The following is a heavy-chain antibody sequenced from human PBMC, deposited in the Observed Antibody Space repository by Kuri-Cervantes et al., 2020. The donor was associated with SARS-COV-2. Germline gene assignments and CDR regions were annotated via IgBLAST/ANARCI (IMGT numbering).Heavy chain of an antibody. CDR1: GYTFTGYY. V-gene: IGHV1-18*04. Sequence: ASVKVSCKASGYTFTGYYMHWVRQAPGQGLEWMGWISAYNGNTNYAQKLQGRVTMTTDTSTSTAYMELRSLRSEDTAVYYCARTPPSDYMGDDYWGQGTLVTVSS. CDR3: ARTPPSDYMGDDY. J-gene: IGHJ4*02. D-gene: IGHD3-16*01. CDR2: ISAYNGNT.